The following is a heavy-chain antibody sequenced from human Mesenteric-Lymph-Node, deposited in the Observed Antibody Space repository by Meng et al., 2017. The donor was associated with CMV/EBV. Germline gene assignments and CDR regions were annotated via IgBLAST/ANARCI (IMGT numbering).Heavy chain of an antibody. CDR2: ISGSGGST. V-gene: IGHV3-23*01. D-gene: IGHD2-8*01. CDR3: AKAQGVLMVYAVGHY. Sequence: GESLKISCAASGFTFSSYAMSWVRQAPGKGLEWVSAISGSGGSTYYADSVKGRFTISRDNSKNTLYLQMNSLRAEDTAVYYCAKAQGVLMVYAVGHYWGQGTLVTVSS. J-gene: IGHJ4*02. CDR1: GFTFSSYA.